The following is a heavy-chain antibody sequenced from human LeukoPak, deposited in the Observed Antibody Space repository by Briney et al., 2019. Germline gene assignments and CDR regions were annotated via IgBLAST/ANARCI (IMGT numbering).Heavy chain of an antibody. V-gene: IGHV3-23*01. CDR1: GFTFSSYA. J-gene: IGHJ6*03. CDR3: AKVRAAGNYMDV. Sequence: PGGSLRLSCVASGFTFSSYAMSWVRQAPGKGLEWVSAISGSGGSTYYADSVKGRFTISRDNSKNTLYLQMNSLRAEDTAVYYCAKVRAAGNYMDVWGKGTTVTVSS. D-gene: IGHD6-13*01. CDR2: ISGSGGST.